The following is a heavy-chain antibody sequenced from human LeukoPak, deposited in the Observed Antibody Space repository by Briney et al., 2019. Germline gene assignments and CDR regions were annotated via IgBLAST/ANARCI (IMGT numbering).Heavy chain of an antibody. J-gene: IGHJ6*04. CDR1: GGSISSGDYY. D-gene: IGHD3-10*01. V-gene: IGHV4-30-4*01. Sequence: KSSQTLSLTCTVSGGSISSGDYYWSWLRQPPGKGLEWIVYIYYSGSTYYNPSLKSRVTISVDTSKNQFSLKLSSVTAADTAVYYCARGGSMVRGIHYYGMDVWGKGTTVTVSS. CDR3: ARGGSMVRGIHYYGMDV. CDR2: IYYSGST.